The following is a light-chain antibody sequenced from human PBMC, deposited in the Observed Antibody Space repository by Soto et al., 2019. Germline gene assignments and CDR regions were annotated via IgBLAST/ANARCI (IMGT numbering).Light chain of an antibody. CDR1: QSLLYSDGDTY. CDR3: MQGRHWPYT. Sequence: DVVMTQSPLSLPVTLGQPASISCRSSQSLLYSDGDTYLTWFQQRPGQSPRRLIYKVSDRDAGVPDRFSGSGSGTDFTLKISRVAAEDIGVYYCMQGRHWPYTFGQGTKLEI. CDR2: KVS. V-gene: IGKV2-30*01. J-gene: IGKJ2*01.